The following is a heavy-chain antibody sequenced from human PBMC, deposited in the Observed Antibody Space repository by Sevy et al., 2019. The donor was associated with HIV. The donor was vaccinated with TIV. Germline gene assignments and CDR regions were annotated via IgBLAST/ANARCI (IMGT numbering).Heavy chain of an antibody. Sequence: GGSLRLSCAASGFTFSSYWMSWVRQAPGKGLEWVANIKQDGSEKYYVDSVKGRFTISRDNAKNSLYLQMNSLGAEDTAVYYCARLLGYCSSTSCWDWFDPWGQGTLVTVSS. D-gene: IGHD2-2*01. CDR1: GFTFSSYW. J-gene: IGHJ5*02. V-gene: IGHV3-7*01. CDR3: ARLLGYCSSTSCWDWFDP. CDR2: IKQDGSEK.